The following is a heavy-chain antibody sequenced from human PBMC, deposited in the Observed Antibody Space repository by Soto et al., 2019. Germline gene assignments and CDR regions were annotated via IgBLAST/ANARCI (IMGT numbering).Heavy chain of an antibody. CDR3: ARDLWVEPELYYYGMDV. CDR1: GDSISSAGYY. Sequence: SETLSLTCTVSGDSISSAGYYGSWIRQTPGRGLEWIGHIFYSGTTYYNPSLKSRLTISVDTSKNHFSLRLTSVTAADTAVYYCARDLWVEPELYYYGMDVWGQGTTVTVSS. CDR2: IFYSGTT. J-gene: IGHJ6*02. V-gene: IGHV4-30-4*01. D-gene: IGHD1-1*01.